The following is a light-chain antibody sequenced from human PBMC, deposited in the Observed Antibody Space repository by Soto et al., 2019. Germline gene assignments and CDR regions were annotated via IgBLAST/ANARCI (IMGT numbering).Light chain of an antibody. CDR2: GAS. V-gene: IGKV3-15*01. J-gene: IGKJ2*01. CDR3: QQYNNWPPYT. CDR1: QSVSRN. Sequence: EIVMTQSPATLSVSPGERATLSCRASQSVSRNLAWYQQKPGQAPRLLIYGASTRATGIPARFSVSGSGTEFTLTISSLQSQDFALYYCQQYNNWPPYTFGQGTKLEIK.